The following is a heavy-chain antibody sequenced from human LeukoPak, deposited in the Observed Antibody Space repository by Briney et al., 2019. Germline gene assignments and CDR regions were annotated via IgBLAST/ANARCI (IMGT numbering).Heavy chain of an antibody. CDR1: GFTFSSYA. J-gene: IGHJ6*02. CDR3: AKDDYDFWSGYYPRSYYYGMDV. V-gene: IGHV3-23*01. D-gene: IGHD3-3*01. Sequence: PGGSLRLSCAASGFTFSSYAMSWVRQAPGKGLEWVSAISGSGGSTYYADSVKGRFTISRDNSKNTLYLQMNSLRAEDTAVYYCAKDDYDFWSGYYPRSYYYGMDVWGQGTTVTVSS. CDR2: ISGSGGST.